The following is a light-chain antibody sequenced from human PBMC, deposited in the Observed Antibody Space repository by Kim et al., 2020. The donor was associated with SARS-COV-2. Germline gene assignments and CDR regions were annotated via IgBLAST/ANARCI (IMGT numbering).Light chain of an antibody. CDR2: GAS. Sequence: LSPGERATLSFRASQSVSSNYLAWYQHKSGQAPRLLIYGASSRATGIPDRFNGSGSGTDFTLTISRLEPEDFAVYYCQQYGGSPGTFGQGTKLEI. V-gene: IGKV3-20*01. J-gene: IGKJ2*01. CDR3: QQYGGSPGT. CDR1: QSVSSNY.